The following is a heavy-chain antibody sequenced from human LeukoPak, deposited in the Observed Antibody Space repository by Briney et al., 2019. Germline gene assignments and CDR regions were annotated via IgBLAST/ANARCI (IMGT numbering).Heavy chain of an antibody. CDR1: GFTFRDYG. D-gene: IGHD3-10*01. CDR2: IRSRIYGGAQ. CDR3: ARGQTVSGAKYYFDF. Sequence: GGSLRLSCLTSGFTFRDYGLGWVRQAPGMGLEWVSFIRSRIYGGAQEYAASVRGRFSVSRDDSESIAYLQMNNLKSEDTAVYYCARGQTVSGAKYYFDFWSPGTLVTVSS. J-gene: IGHJ4*02. V-gene: IGHV3-49*04.